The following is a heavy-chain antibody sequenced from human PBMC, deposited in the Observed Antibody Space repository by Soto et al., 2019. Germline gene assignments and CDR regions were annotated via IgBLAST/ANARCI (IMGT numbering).Heavy chain of an antibody. CDR3: AREDIVVVPAAGYHYYYGMDV. CDR2: IYHSGST. D-gene: IGHD2-2*01. J-gene: IGHJ6*02. CDR1: GYSISSGYY. V-gene: IGHV4-38-2*02. Sequence: SETLSLTCTVSGYSISSGYYWGWIRQPPGKGLEWIGSIYHSGSTYYNPSLKSRVTISVDTSKNQFSLKLSSVTAADTAVYYCAREDIVVVPAAGYHYYYGMDVWGQGTTVTVSS.